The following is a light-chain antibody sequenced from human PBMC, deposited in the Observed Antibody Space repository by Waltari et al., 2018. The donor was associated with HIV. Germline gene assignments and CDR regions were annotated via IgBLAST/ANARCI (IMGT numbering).Light chain of an antibody. CDR1: SGHSNYV. CDR3: QTWGTGIVV. V-gene: IGLV4-69*01. CDR2: LNSDGSY. J-gene: IGLJ2*01. Sequence: LVLTQSPSASASLGASVRLTCTLSSGHSNYVIAWHQPRPEKGPRFLMRLNSDGSYTGGDGIPVRFSGSSSGAERYVTISSLQSDDEADYYCQTWGTGIVVFGGGTKLAVL.